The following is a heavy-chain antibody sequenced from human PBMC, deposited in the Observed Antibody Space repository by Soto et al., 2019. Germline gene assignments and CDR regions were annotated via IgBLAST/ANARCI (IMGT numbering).Heavy chain of an antibody. CDR3: ARDSPSGYDSLLDY. CDR2: ISGSADST. V-gene: IGHV3-23*01. Sequence: GGSLRLSCAASGFTFSTDALNWVRQAPGKGLEWVSGISGSADSTYYADSVKGRFTISRDNSKNTLYLQMNSLRADDTAVYYCARDSPSGYDSLLDYWGQGTLVTVSS. J-gene: IGHJ4*02. D-gene: IGHD5-12*01. CDR1: GFTFSTDA.